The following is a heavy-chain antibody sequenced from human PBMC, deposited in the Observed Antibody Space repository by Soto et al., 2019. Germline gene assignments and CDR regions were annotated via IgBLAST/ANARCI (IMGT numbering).Heavy chain of an antibody. D-gene: IGHD1-20*01. J-gene: IGHJ5*02. Sequence: ASVKVSCKASGYTFTGRFMHWVRQAPGQGLEWLGWVNPKSGDTTYAPKFKDRVSLTRGTYTDTAFLDLRDLKEDDTAIYYCSLTGRGGSWGPGTSVTVYS. CDR2: VNPKSGDT. CDR1: GYTFTGRF. V-gene: IGHV1-2*02. CDR3: SLTGRGGS.